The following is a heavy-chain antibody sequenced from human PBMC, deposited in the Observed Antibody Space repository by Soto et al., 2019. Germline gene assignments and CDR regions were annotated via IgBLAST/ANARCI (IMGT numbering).Heavy chain of an antibody. D-gene: IGHD2-21*02. CDR1: GYTFTTSY. V-gene: IGHV1-46*01. CDR3: ARESPTYCGGHCYFRWFDH. Sequence: ASVKVSCKASGYTFTTSYMHWVRQAPGQGLEWMGIINPSGGSTSYAQKFQGRVTMTRDTSTSTVYMKLSSLRSEDTAVYYCARESPTYCGGHCYFRWFDHWG. J-gene: IGHJ5*02. CDR2: INPSGGST.